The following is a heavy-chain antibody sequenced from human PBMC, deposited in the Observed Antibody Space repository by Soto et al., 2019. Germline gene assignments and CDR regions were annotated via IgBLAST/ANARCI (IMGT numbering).Heavy chain of an antibody. D-gene: IGHD5-12*01. CDR3: ARDRKGDIVATISHYYYYYGMDV. J-gene: IGHJ6*02. CDR1: GYTFTSYG. V-gene: IGHV1-18*04. CDR2: ISAYNGNT. Sequence: ASVKVSCKASGYTFTSYGISWVRQAPGQGLEWMGWISAYNGNTDYAQKLQGRVTMTTDTSTSTAYMELRSLRSDDTAVYYCARDRKGDIVATISHYYYYYGMDVWGQETTVTVSS.